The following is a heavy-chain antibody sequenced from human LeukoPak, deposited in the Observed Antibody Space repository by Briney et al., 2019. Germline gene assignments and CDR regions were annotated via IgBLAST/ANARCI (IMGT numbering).Heavy chain of an antibody. Sequence: SETLSLTCTVSGGSISSYYWSWIRQPPGKGMEWIGYIYYSVSTNNNPSLKSRVTISVDTSKNQFSLKLSSVTAADTAVYYCARGELWLDYWGQGTLVTVSS. V-gene: IGHV4-59*01. CDR1: GGSISSYY. J-gene: IGHJ4*02. CDR3: ARGELWLDY. CDR2: IYYSVST. D-gene: IGHD5-18*01.